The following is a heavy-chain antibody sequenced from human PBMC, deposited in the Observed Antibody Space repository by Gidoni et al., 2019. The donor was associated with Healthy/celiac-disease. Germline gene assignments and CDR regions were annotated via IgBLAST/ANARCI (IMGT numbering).Heavy chain of an antibody. CDR2: IIPIFGTA. J-gene: IGHJ6*02. CDR3: ARVVVAAMDYYYYGMDV. CDR1: GGTFSSYA. D-gene: IGHD2-15*01. V-gene: IGHV1-69*01. Sequence: QVQLVQSGAEVKKPGSSVKVSCKASGGTFSSYALSWVRQAPGQGLEWMGGIIPIFGTANYAQKFQGRVTITADESTSTAYMELSSLRSEDTAVYYCARVVVAAMDYYYYGMDVWGQGTTVTVSS.